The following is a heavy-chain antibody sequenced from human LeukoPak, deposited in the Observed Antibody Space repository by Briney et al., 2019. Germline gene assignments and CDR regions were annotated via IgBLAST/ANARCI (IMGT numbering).Heavy chain of an antibody. CDR1: GGSISSYH. Sequence: SETLSLTCAVSGGSISSYHWSWIRQPPGKGLEWISYIYYSGGTNYNPSLKSRVTISVDTSKNQFSLKLSSVTAADTAVYYCARLVYYGSGRYYYFDYWGQGTLVTVSS. D-gene: IGHD3-10*01. J-gene: IGHJ4*02. V-gene: IGHV4-59*01. CDR3: ARLVYYGSGRYYYFDY. CDR2: IYYSGGT.